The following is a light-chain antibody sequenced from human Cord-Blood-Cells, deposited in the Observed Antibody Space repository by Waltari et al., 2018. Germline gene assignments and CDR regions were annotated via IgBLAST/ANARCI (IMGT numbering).Light chain of an antibody. CDR1: PGVSSN. CDR3: QQYNNWPPWT. CDR2: GAS. Sequence: EIVMTQSPATLSVSPGERATLSCRASPGVSSNLAWYQQKPGQAPRLLIYGASTRATGIPARFSGSGSGTECTLSISSLQAEDFAVYYCQQYNNWPPWTCGQGTKVEIK. J-gene: IGKJ1*01. V-gene: IGKV3-15*01.